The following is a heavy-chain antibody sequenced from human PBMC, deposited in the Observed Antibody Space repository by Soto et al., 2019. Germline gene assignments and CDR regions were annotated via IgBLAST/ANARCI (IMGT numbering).Heavy chain of an antibody. V-gene: IGHV1-3*04. D-gene: IGHD3-3*01. J-gene: IGHJ6*02. Sequence: QVHLVQSGSEVKEPGASVKVSCKASEYIFSRYTMHWVRQAPGQRPEWMGWINTANGNTEYSEKFQGRVTITRDTSESTAYMELSSLRSEDTAQYYCARDRDFWSGYYTGMDVWGQGTTVTVSS. CDR1: EYIFSRYT. CDR3: ARDRDFWSGYYTGMDV. CDR2: INTANGNT.